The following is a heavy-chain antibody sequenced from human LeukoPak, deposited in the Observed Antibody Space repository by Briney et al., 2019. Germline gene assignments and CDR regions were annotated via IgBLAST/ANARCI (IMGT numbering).Heavy chain of an antibody. CDR2: IYYSGST. Sequence: PSETLSLTCTVSGGSISSYYWSWIRQPPGKGLEWIGYIYYSGSTNYNPSLKSRVTISVDTSKNQLSLKLSSVTAADTAVYYCARGQAASGSYEFDYWGQGTLVTVSS. V-gene: IGHV4-59*08. CDR3: ARGQAASGSYEFDY. J-gene: IGHJ4*02. CDR1: GGSISSYY. D-gene: IGHD1-26*01.